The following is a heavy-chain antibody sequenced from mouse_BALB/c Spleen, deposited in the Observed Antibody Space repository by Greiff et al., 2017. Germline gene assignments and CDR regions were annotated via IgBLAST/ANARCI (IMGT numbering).Heavy chain of an antibody. CDR2: ISSGGSYT. D-gene: IGHD3-2*01. Sequence: EVMLVESGGGLVKPGGSLKLSCAASGFTFSSYAMSWVRQSPEKRLEWVAEISSGGSYTYYPDTVTGRFTISRDNAKNTLYLEMSSLRSEDTAMYYCAKTSRQLGFAYWGQGTLVTVSA. CDR3: AKTSRQLGFAY. V-gene: IGHV5-9-4*01. CDR1: GFTFSSYA. J-gene: IGHJ3*01.